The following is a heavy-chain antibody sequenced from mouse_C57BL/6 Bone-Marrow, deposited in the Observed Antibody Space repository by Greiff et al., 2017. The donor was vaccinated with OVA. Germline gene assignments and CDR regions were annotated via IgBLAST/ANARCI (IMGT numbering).Heavy chain of an antibody. CDR1: GFTFSDYG. CDR2: ISSGSSTI. V-gene: IGHV5-17*01. Sequence: EVQLVESGGGLVKPGGSLKLSCAASGFTFSDYGMHWVRQAPEKGLEWVAYISSGSSTIYYADTVKGRFTISRDNAKNTLFLQMTSLRSEDTAMYYCARPGTLAWFAYWGQGTLVTVSA. D-gene: IGHD4-1*01. J-gene: IGHJ3*01. CDR3: ARPGTLAWFAY.